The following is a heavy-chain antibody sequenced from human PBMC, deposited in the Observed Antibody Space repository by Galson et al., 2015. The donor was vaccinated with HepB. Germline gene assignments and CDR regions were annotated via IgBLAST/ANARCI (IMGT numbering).Heavy chain of an antibody. CDR3: ARVLRFLEWLLPQDYYYYYYGMDV. CDR2: ISSSSSYI. D-gene: IGHD3-3*01. V-gene: IGHV3-21*01. Sequence: SLRLSCAASGFTFSSYSMNWVRQAPGKGLEWVSSISSSSSYIYYADSVKGRFTISRDNAKNSLYLQMNSLRAEDTAVYYCARVLRFLEWLLPQDYYYYYYGMDVWGQGTTVTVSS. CDR1: GFTFSSYS. J-gene: IGHJ6*02.